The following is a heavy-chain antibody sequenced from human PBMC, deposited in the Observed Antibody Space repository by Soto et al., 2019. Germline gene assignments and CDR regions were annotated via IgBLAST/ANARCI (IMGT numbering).Heavy chain of an antibody. CDR1: GGSISSGGYY. Sequence: VQLQESGPGLVKPSQTLSLTCNVSGGSISSGGYYWSWIRHHPGKGLEWIGYIYYSGSTYYNPSLKSRVTISVDTSKNQFSLNLSSVTAADTAVYFCARKPDKRGYFDYWGQGTLVTVSS. CDR2: IYYSGST. V-gene: IGHV4-31*03. J-gene: IGHJ4*02. CDR3: ARKPDKRGYFDY. D-gene: IGHD2-15*01.